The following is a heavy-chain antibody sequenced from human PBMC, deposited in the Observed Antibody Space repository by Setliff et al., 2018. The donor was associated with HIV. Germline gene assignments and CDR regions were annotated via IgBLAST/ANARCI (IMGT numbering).Heavy chain of an antibody. J-gene: IGHJ6*03. CDR1: GFTFTSHA. V-gene: IGHV3-21*01. CDR3: ARPGAEFDFWNGYFYYYYMDL. Sequence: GGSLRLSCQASGFTFTSHAMNWVRQAPGKGPEWVSSISSSSKSAYYTDAVKGRFTISRDNAKNLLYLQMTNLTAEDTATYYCARPGAEFDFWNGYFYYYYMDLWGKGTAVTVSS. D-gene: IGHD3-3*01. CDR2: ISSSSKSA.